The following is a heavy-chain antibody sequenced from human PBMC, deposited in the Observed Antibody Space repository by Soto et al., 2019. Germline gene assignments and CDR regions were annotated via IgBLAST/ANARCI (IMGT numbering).Heavy chain of an antibody. D-gene: IGHD3-10*01. Sequence: QVQLVESGGGVVQPGRSLRLSCAASGFTFSSYAMHWVRQAPGKGLEWVAAPRWVLSQVQLQESGPGLGRVTISIDTSKNQFSLKLTSLIAADTAVYYCARHSPPFFYGSGPWDVWGQGTTVTVSS. CDR1: GFTFSSYA. V-gene: IGHV3-33*08. CDR3: ARHSPPFFYGSGPWDV. CDR2: PRWVLSQVQL. J-gene: IGHJ6*02.